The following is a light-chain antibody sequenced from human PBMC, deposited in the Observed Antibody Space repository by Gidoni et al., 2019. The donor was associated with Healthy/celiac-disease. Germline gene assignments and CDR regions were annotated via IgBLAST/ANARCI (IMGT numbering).Light chain of an antibody. V-gene: IGKV3-20*01. CDR1: QNLNSNS. J-gene: IGKJ1*01. CDR3: QQYSSLTWT. CDR2: GPS. Sequence: EIVLTQSPGTLSLAPGERATLSCRASQNLNSNSLAWYQQKPGQAPRHLIYGPSSRATGISDRCSGSGSGTDFTLTISRLEPGDSAVYYCQQYSSLTWTFGQGTKVEVK.